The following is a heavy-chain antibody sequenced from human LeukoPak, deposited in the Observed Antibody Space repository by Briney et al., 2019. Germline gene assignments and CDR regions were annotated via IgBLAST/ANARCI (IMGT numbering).Heavy chain of an antibody. J-gene: IGHJ4*02. Sequence: PGGSLRLSCAASGFTFNNYAMSWVRQTPGKGLGWVSTIGASGSHTYYADSVKGRFTISRGNSYNTLYLQMSSLRADDTAVYYCAKDPGDSSWYFVLWGQGTLVTVSS. V-gene: IGHV3-23*01. CDR2: IGASGSHT. CDR1: GFTFNNYA. CDR3: AKDPGDSSWYFVL. D-gene: IGHD6-13*01.